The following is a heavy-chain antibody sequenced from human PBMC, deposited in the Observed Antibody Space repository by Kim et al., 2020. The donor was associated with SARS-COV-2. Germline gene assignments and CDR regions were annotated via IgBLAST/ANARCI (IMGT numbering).Heavy chain of an antibody. CDR1: GYTFTSYA. J-gene: IGHJ4*02. V-gene: IGHV7-4-1*02. D-gene: IGHD6-19*01. CDR2: INTNTGNP. CDR3: ARDAFLSSGWYWVGTNFDY. Sequence: ASVKVSCKASGYTFTSYAMNWVRQAPGQGLEWMGWINTNTGNPTYAQGFTGRFVFSLDTSVSTAYLQISSLKAEDTAVYYCARDAFLSSGWYWVGTNFDYCGQGTLVTVSS.